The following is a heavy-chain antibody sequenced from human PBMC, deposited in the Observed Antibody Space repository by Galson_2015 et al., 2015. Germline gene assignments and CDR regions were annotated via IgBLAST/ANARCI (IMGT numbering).Heavy chain of an antibody. J-gene: IGHJ6*03. CDR2: IRSKADSYAT. CDR3: TASLYYYYYMDA. Sequence: SLRLSCAGPGFTFSGSDMHWVRQASGKGLEWVGHIRSKADSYATEYAASVKGRFTVSRDDSKNTAYLQMDSLKTEDTAMYYCTASLYYYYYMDAWGKGTTVAVSS. V-gene: IGHV3-73*01. CDR1: GFTFSGSD.